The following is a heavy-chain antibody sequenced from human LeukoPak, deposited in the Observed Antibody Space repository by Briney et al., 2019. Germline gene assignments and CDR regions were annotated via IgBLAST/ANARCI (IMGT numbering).Heavy chain of an antibody. CDR2: IYTSGST. CDR3: ARVPGGYDILTGYTTSSS. V-gene: IGHV4-4*07. D-gene: IGHD3-9*01. Sequence: SETLSLTCTVSGGSISSYYWSWIRQPAGKGLEWIGRIYTSGSTNYNPSLKSRVTMSVDTSKNQFSLKLSSVTAADTAVYYCARVPGGYDILTGYTTSSSWGQGTLVTVSS. CDR1: GGSISSYY. J-gene: IGHJ5*02.